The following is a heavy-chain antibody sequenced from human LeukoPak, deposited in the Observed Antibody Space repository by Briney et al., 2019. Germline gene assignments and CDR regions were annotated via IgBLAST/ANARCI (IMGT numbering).Heavy chain of an antibody. V-gene: IGHV1-8*01. D-gene: IGHD2-2*01. CDR1: GYTFTSYD. Sequence: ASVKVSCKASGYTFTSYDINWVRQATGQGLEWMGWMNPNSGNTGYAQKFQGRVTMTRNTSISTAYMELSSLRSEDTAVYYCARVRRYCSSTSCYFFYWGPGTLVTVSS. J-gene: IGHJ4*02. CDR3: ARVRRYCSSTSCYFFY. CDR2: MNPNSGNT.